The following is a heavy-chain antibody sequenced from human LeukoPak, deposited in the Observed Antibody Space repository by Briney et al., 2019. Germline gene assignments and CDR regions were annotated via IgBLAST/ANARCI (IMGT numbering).Heavy chain of an antibody. CDR3: ARMPVDWYGGNMYYFDY. J-gene: IGHJ4*02. CDR1: GGSISSGSYY. V-gene: IGHV4-61*02. CDR2: IYTSGST. Sequence: PSQTLSLTCTVSGGSISSGSYYWRWIRQPAGKGLEWIGRIYTSGSTNYNPSLKSRVTISVDTSKNQFSLKLSSVTAADTAVYCCARMPVDWYGGNMYYFDYWGQGTLVTVSS. D-gene: IGHD4-23*01.